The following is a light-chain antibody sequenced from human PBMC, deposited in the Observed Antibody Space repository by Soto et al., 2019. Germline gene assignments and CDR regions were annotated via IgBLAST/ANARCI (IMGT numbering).Light chain of an antibody. CDR3: KQYNSYSYT. J-gene: IGKJ2*01. CDR2: KAS. CDR1: QSISSY. Sequence: DIQMTQSPSTLSASVGDRVTIACRASQSISSYLAWYQQKPGKAPNLLIYKASNLASGVPSRFTGGGSGTDFTLTINSLQPDDSATYFCKQYNSYSYTFGQGTKLEIK. V-gene: IGKV1-5*03.